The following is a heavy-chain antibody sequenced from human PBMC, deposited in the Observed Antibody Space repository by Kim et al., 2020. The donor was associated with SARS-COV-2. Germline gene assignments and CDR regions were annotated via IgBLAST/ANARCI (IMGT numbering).Heavy chain of an antibody. Sequence: GGSLRLSCAASGFTFSNYDMHWVRQATGKGLEWVSTIGTAGDTYYPGSVKGRFTISRENAKNSLYLQMNSLRAGDTAVYYCARVGYYYDSSGYPYWYFDLWGRGTLVTVS. D-gene: IGHD3-22*01. J-gene: IGHJ2*01. CDR2: IGTAGDT. CDR3: ARVGYYYDSSGYPYWYFDL. V-gene: IGHV3-13*01. CDR1: GFTFSNYD.